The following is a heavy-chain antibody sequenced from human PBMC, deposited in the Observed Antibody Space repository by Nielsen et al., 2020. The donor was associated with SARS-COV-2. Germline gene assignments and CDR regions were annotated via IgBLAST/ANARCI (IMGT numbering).Heavy chain of an antibody. V-gene: IGHV1-24*01. Sequence: ASVKVSCKVPADTLTQLSMHWVRQAPGKGLEWMGGFDPEDGETIYAQKFQGRVTMTEDTSTDTAYMELSSLRSEDTAVYYCATGPGQLVLGWFDPWGQGTLVTVSS. CDR2: FDPEDGET. CDR3: ATGPGQLVLGWFDP. D-gene: IGHD6-13*01. J-gene: IGHJ5*02. CDR1: ADTLTQLS.